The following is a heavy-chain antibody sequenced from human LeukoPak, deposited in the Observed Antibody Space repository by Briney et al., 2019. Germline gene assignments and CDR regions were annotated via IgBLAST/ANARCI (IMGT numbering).Heavy chain of an antibody. CDR3: ARDLVTVTKGFDI. CDR1: DDSFSSHY. D-gene: IGHD4-17*01. CDR2: ISYIGST. J-gene: IGHJ3*02. V-gene: IGHV4-59*11. Sequence: SETLSLTCAVSDDSFSSHYWTWIRQPPGKGLEWIGYISYIGSTNYNPSLKSRVTISIDTSKNQFSLKLSSVTAADTAVYYCARDLVTVTKGFDIWGQGTMVRVSS.